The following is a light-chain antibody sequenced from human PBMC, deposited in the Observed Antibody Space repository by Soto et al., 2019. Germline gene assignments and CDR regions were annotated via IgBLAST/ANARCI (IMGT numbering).Light chain of an antibody. CDR3: SSFASSTTLV. J-gene: IGLJ1*01. Sequence: QSALTQPASVSGSPGRSITISCTGTSSDVGGYNYVSWYQQHPGKAPKLMIYEVSNRPSGISNRFSGSKSSNTASLTISGLRAEDAADYYCSSFASSTTLVFGTGTKLTVL. V-gene: IGLV2-14*01. CDR2: EVS. CDR1: SSDVGGYNY.